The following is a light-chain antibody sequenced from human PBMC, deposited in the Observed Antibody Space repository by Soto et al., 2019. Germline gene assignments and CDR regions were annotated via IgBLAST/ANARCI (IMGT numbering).Light chain of an antibody. CDR3: AAWDDTLNGHYV. V-gene: IGLV1-44*01. J-gene: IGLJ1*01. Sequence: QSVLTQPPSASGTPGQRVTISCSGDSSNIGSNPVNWYQQLPGTAPKLLMYNNNQRPSGVPVRFSGFKSGTSASLAISGLQSEDEADYYCAAWDDTLNGHYVLGTGTKVTVL. CDR1: SSNIGSNP. CDR2: NNN.